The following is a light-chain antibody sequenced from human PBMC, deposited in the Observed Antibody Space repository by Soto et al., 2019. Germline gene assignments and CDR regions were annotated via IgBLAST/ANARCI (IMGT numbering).Light chain of an antibody. CDR3: SSYSSSSTLRV. CDR2: EVS. J-gene: IGLJ3*02. CDR1: SSDIGGYNY. Sequence: QSALTQPASVSGSPGQSITISCTGTSSDIGGYNYVSWYQQHPGKAPKLMIYEVSNRPSGVSNRVSGSKSGNTASLTISGRQAEDEADYYCSSYSSSSTLRVFGGGTKLTVL. V-gene: IGLV2-14*01.